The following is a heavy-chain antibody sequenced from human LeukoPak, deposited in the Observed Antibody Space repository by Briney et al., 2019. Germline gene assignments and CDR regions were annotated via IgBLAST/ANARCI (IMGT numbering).Heavy chain of an antibody. Sequence: GGSLRLSCAVSGFTFSSYAMSWVRQAPGKGLEWVSAISGSGGSTYYADSVKGRFTISRDNSKNTLYLQMNSLRAEDTAVYYCAKDGGIRYFDWLPVGHGMDVWGQGTTVTVSS. CDR2: ISGSGGST. J-gene: IGHJ6*02. CDR3: AKDGGIRYFDWLPVGHGMDV. CDR1: GFTFSSYA. D-gene: IGHD3-9*01. V-gene: IGHV3-23*01.